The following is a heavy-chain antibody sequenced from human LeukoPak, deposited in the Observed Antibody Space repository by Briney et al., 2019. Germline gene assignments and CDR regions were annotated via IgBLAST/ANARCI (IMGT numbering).Heavy chain of an antibody. CDR1: GGSISSYY. V-gene: IGHV4-59*01. Sequence: PSETLSLTCTVSGGSISSYYWSWIRQPPGQGREWWGYIYYSGSTNYHPSLKSRVTISVDSSKNQFSLKLSSVTAADTAVYYCARGVTIFGVVISHAFDYWGQGTLVTVSS. J-gene: IGHJ4*02. D-gene: IGHD3-3*01. CDR2: IYYSGST. CDR3: ARGVTIFGVVISHAFDY.